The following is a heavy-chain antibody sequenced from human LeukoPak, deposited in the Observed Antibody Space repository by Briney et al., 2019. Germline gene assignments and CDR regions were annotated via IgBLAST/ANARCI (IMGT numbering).Heavy chain of an antibody. CDR2: IRYDGSNK. J-gene: IGHJ4*02. D-gene: IGHD3-10*01. Sequence: GGSLRLSCAASGFTFSSYGMHWVRQAPGKGLEWVAFIRYDGSNKYYADSVKGRFTISRDNSKNSLYLQMNSLRAEDTAVYYCARALKRGPDYWGQGTLVTVSS. CDR3: ARALKRGPDY. V-gene: IGHV3-30*02. CDR1: GFTFSSYG.